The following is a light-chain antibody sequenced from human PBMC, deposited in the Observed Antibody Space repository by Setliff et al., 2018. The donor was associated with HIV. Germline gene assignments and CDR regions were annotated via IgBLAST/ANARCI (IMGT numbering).Light chain of an antibody. CDR2: FDT. Sequence: SYELTQPPSVSVAPGQTASVTCGGNYIGSKSVHWYQQKPGQAPVVVIYFDTERPSGIPGRFSGSNSGNRATLTISRVEAGDEADYYCQVRDSSGGHDHYVFGPGTKV. J-gene: IGLJ1*01. V-gene: IGLV3-21*04. CDR1: YIGSKS. CDR3: QVRDSSGGHDHYV.